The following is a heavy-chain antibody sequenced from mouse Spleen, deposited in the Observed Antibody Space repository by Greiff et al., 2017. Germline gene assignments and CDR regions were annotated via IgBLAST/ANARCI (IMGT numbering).Heavy chain of an antibody. Sequence: EVKLVESGPSLVKPSQTLSLTCSVTGDSITSGYWNWIRKFPGNKLEYMGYISYSGSTYYNPSLKSRISITRDTSKNQYYLQLNSVTTEDTATYYCARQTLTTAMGFAYWGQGTLVTVSA. CDR1: GDSITSGY. D-gene: IGHD1-2*01. CDR2: ISYSGST. J-gene: IGHJ3*01. CDR3: ARQTLTTAMGFAY. V-gene: IGHV3-8*02.